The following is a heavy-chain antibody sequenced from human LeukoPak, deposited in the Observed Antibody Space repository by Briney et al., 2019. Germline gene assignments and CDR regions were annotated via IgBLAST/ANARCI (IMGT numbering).Heavy chain of an antibody. CDR3: AKRRGVFGTTVYYFDY. D-gene: IGHD1-7*01. J-gene: IGHJ4*02. CDR1: GFIFSNYG. V-gene: IGHV3-30*02. CDR2: IRYDGSNK. Sequence: GGSLRLSCAASGFIFSNYGIHWVRQAPGKGLEWVAFIRYDGSNKDYADSVKGRFTISRDNSKNTLYLQMNSLRAEDTAVYYCAKRRGVFGTTVYYFDYWGQGTLVTVSS.